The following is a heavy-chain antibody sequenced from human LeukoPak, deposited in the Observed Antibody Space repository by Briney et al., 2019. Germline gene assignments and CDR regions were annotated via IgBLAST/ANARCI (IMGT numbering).Heavy chain of an antibody. Sequence: SETLSLTCTVSGGSISGSSYCWGWIRQPPGKGLEWIGTIYYSGTTYYNPSLKSRVTISVDTSKNQFSLKLSSVTAADTAVYYCARFGAPYDFWSGYYRGNWFDPWGQGTLVTVSS. D-gene: IGHD3-3*01. CDR3: ARFGAPYDFWSGYYRGNWFDP. V-gene: IGHV4-39*01. J-gene: IGHJ5*02. CDR2: IYYSGTT. CDR1: GGSISGSSYC.